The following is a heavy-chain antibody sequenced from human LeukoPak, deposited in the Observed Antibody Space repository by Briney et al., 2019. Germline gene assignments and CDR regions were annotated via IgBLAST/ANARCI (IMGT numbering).Heavy chain of an antibody. CDR3: AKVKWTVIDY. J-gene: IGHJ4*02. V-gene: IGHV3-48*01. Sequence: PGGSLRLSCAASGFTFSSYSMNWVRQAPGKGLEWISYVTSSSSTIYYADSVKGRFTISRDNAKNSLYLQMNSLRAEDTAVYYCAKVKWTVIDYWGQGTLVTVSS. CDR2: VTSSSSTI. D-gene: IGHD4-17*01. CDR1: GFTFSSYS.